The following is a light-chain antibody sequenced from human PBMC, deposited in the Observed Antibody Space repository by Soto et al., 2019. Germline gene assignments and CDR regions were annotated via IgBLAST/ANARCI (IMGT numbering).Light chain of an antibody. CDR1: QTVISSY. Sequence: EIVLTQSPGTLSLSPGERASISCRASQTVISSYLAWYQHKPAQAPRLLIYGASSRATGIPDRFSVSGSGTDFTLTISRLEPEDFAVYYCQQNGNSLFTFGPGTKVEIK. CDR3: QQNGNSLFT. J-gene: IGKJ3*01. CDR2: GAS. V-gene: IGKV3-20*01.